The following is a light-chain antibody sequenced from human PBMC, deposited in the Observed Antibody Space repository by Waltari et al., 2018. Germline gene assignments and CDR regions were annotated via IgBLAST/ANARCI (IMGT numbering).Light chain of an antibody. CDR2: DTS. CDR3: QQRSNWPLT. J-gene: IGKJ4*01. Sequence: EIVLTQSPATLSLSPGERATLSCRASQSVSSYLAWYQQKPDQAPRLLIYDTSNRAAGIPARLSGSGSGTDFTLTISSLEPEDFAVYYCQQRSNWPLTFGGGTKVEIK. CDR1: QSVSSY. V-gene: IGKV3-11*01.